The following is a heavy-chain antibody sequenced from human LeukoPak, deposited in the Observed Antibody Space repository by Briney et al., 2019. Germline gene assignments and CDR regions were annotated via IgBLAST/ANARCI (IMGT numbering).Heavy chain of an antibody. D-gene: IGHD6-13*01. V-gene: IGHV3-48*03. CDR1: GFTFSSYE. Sequence: GGSLRLSCAASGFTFSSYEMNWVRQAPGKGLEWVSYINSGGSTLYYADSVKGRFTISRDNAKNTLYLQMNSLRAEDTAVYYCARTPYSSSWTLGYWGQGTLVTVSS. CDR2: INSGGSTL. CDR3: ARTPYSSSWTLGY. J-gene: IGHJ4*02.